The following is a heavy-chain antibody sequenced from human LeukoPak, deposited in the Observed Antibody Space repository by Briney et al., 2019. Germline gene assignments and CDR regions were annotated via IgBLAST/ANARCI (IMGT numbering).Heavy chain of an antibody. CDR2: LNLDGTTR. CDR1: GFTFSNYW. CDR3: ARESAGSYWG. V-gene: IGHV3-74*01. Sequence: GRSLRLSCAASGFTFSNYWMHLVRQAPGKGLVWVSRLNLDGTTRDYADSVKGRFTISRDNAKNTLSLQMNSLKVDDTAVYYCARESAGSYWGWGQGTLVTVSS. J-gene: IGHJ4*02. D-gene: IGHD1-26*01.